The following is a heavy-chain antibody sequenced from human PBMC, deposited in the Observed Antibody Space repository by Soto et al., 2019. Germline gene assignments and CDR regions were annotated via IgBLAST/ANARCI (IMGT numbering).Heavy chain of an antibody. V-gene: IGHV4-34*01. CDR2: INHSGST. CDR1: GGSSSGYY. Sequence: SETLSLTCAVYGGSSSGYYWSWIRQPPGKGLEWIGEINHSGSTNYNPSLKSRVTISVDTSKNQFSLKLSSVTAADTAVYYCARVGNYYDFWSGAANKYNWFDPWGQGTLVT. CDR3: ARVGNYYDFWSGAANKYNWFDP. J-gene: IGHJ5*02. D-gene: IGHD3-3*01.